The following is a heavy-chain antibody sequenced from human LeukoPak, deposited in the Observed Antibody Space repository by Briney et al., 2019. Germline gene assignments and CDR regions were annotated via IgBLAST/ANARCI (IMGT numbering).Heavy chain of an antibody. Sequence: SETLSLTCTVSGGSISSYYWSWIRQPPGKGLGRIGYIYYSGSTNYNPSLKSRVPISVDTSKNQFSLKLSSVTAADTAVYYCARSKSPRERYAFDPWGQGTLVTVSS. CDR2: IYYSGST. CDR3: ARSKSPRERYAFDP. CDR1: GGSISSYY. J-gene: IGHJ5*02. D-gene: IGHD1-1*01. V-gene: IGHV4-59*01.